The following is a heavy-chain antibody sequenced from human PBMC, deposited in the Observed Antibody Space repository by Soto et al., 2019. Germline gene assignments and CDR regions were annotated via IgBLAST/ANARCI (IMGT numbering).Heavy chain of an antibody. CDR1: GFTVSSNY. CDR3: ARDRVESGYPEYFQH. J-gene: IGHJ1*01. V-gene: IGHV3-53*01. CDR2: IYSGGST. D-gene: IGHD3-22*01. Sequence: EVQLVESGGGLIQPGGSLRLSCAASGFTVSSNYMSWVRQAPVKVLAWVSGIYSGGSTYYADSVKGRFTISRDNSKNTLYLQMNSLRAEDTAVYYCARDRVESGYPEYFQHWGQGTLVTVSS.